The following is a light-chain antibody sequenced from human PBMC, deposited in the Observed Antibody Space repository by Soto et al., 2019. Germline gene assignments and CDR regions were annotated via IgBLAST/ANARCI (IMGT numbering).Light chain of an antibody. J-gene: IGLJ3*02. Sequence: ALTQPASVSGSPGQSITISCIGTISDVGGYDYVSWYQQHPGKAPKVIIYEVSHRPSGVSYRFSGSKSGNTASLTISGLQAEDEADYYCSSYTDSSGRVFGGGTKLTVL. V-gene: IGLV2-14*01. CDR2: EVS. CDR3: SSYTDSSGRV. CDR1: ISDVGGYDY.